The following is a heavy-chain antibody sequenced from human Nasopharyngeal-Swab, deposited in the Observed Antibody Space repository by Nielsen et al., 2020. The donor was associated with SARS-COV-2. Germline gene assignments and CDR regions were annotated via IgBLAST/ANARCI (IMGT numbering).Heavy chain of an antibody. J-gene: IGHJ4*02. V-gene: IGHV3-30-3*01. D-gene: IGHD6-13*01. CDR3: ARGRIAG. CDR1: GFHFSSYA. Sequence: GASLQISCAAFGFHFSSYAMHWVRQAPGKGLEWVAVISYDGSNKYYADSVKGRFTISRDNSKNTLYLQMNSLRAEDTAVYYCARGRIAGWGQGTLVTVSS. CDR2: ISYDGSNK.